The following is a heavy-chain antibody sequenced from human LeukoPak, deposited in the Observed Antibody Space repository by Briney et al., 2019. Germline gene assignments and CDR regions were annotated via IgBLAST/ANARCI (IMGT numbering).Heavy chain of an antibody. V-gene: IGHV4-34*01. J-gene: IGHJ4*02. CDR3: ARLLRYLAAAGAPPIEPPSHFDF. Sequence: GSLRLSCAASGFTFSSYAMSWIRQPPGKGLEWIGEINHSGTTNHNPSLKSRLTMSVDTSQNHFSLRLTSVTAADTAVYYCARLLRYLAAAGAPPIEPPSHFDFWGPGTLVTVSS. D-gene: IGHD6-13*01. CDR2: INHSGTT. CDR1: GFTFSSYA.